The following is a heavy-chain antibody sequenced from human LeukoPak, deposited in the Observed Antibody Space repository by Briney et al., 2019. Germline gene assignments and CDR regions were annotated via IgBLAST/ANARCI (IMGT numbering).Heavy chain of an antibody. CDR3: AKDPTDFDSSGQTYFDY. CDR2: ISGSGGIT. Sequence: SGGSLRLSCAASGFTFSSSAMNWVRQAPGKGLEWVSGISGSGGITHYADSVRGRFTISRDNSKNTLYLQMNSLRAEDTAVYYCAKDPTDFDSSGQTYFDYWGQGSLVTVSS. V-gene: IGHV3-23*01. CDR1: GFTFSSSA. D-gene: IGHD3-22*01. J-gene: IGHJ4*02.